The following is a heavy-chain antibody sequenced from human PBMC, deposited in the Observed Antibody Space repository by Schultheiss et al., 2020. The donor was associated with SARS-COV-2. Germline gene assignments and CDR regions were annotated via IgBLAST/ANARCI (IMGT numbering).Heavy chain of an antibody. Sequence: SQTLSLTCTVSGGSISSGGYYWSWVRQAPGKGLEWIGYIYYSGSTYYNPSLKSRVTISVDTSKNQFSLKLSSVTAADTAVYYCARHDDFWSGYYNWGQGTLVTVSS. V-gene: IGHV4-61*08. CDR3: ARHDDFWSGYYN. J-gene: IGHJ4*02. CDR1: GGSISSGGYY. CDR2: IYYSGST. D-gene: IGHD3-3*01.